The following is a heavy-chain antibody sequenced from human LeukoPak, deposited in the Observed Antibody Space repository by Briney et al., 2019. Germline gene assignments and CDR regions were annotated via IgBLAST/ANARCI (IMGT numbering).Heavy chain of an antibody. CDR2: ISGSGDYT. CDR3: AKRAVVIRVILVGFHKEAYYFNS. Sequence: GGSLRLSCAASGFTFSNYAMTWVCQAPGKGLEWVSVISGSGDYTYYADSVKGRFTISRDNPKNTLYLQMNSLRAEDTAVYFCAKRAVVIRVILVGFHKEAYYFNSWGQGALVTVSS. J-gene: IGHJ4*02. D-gene: IGHD3-22*01. CDR1: GFTFSNYA. V-gene: IGHV3-23*01.